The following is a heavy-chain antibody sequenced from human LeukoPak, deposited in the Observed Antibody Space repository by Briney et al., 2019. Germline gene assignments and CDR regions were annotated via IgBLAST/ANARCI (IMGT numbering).Heavy chain of an antibody. V-gene: IGHV4-38-2*02. J-gene: IGHJ2*01. CDR1: GYSISSGYY. D-gene: IGHD1-26*01. Sequence: PSETLSLTCTVSGYSISSGYYWGWIRQPPGKGLEWIGSGSTYYNPSLKSRVTISVDTSRNQFSLKLSSLTAADTAVYYCARLPRGPVGATTNWYFGLWGRGTLVTVSS. CDR2: SGST. CDR3: ARLPRGPVGATTNWYFGL.